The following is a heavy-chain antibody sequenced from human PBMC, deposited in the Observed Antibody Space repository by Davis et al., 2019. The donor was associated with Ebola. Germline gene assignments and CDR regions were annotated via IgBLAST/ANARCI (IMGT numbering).Heavy chain of an antibody. CDR1: GGSISSGGYY. CDR3: ARFLSIPPRRGYYGMDV. D-gene: IGHD2/OR15-2a*01. CDR2: IYYSGST. V-gene: IGHV4-61*08. Sequence: PSETLSLTCTVSGGSISSGGYYWSWIRQPPGKGLEWIGYIYYSGSTNYNPSLKSRVTISVDTSKNQFSLKLSSVTAADTAVYYCARFLSIPPRRGYYGMDVWGQGTTVTVSS. J-gene: IGHJ6*02.